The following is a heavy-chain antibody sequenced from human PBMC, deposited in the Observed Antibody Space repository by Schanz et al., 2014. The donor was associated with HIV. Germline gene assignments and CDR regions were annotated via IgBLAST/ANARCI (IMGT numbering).Heavy chain of an antibody. D-gene: IGHD6-13*01. CDR2: IIPMFGTT. CDR3: ASDLSVYSSSSSV. Sequence: QVQLVQSGAEVKKPGSSVKVSCKASGGSFSYYAINWVRQGPGQGLEWMGGIIPMFGTTKYPQRLQGRVTIIADKSTTTAYMELSNLRSDDTAVYYCASDLSVYSSSSSVWGQGTTVTVSS. J-gene: IGHJ6*02. CDR1: GGSFSYYA. V-gene: IGHV1-69*06.